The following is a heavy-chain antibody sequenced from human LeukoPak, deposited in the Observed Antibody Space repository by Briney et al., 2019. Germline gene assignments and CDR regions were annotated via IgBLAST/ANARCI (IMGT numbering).Heavy chain of an antibody. CDR2: VNPNSGNT. V-gene: IGHV1-8*02. CDR1: GYTFKNYD. J-gene: IGHJ4*02. D-gene: IGHD5-24*01. Sequence: GAPVKVSCKASGYTFKNYDINWVRQATGQGLEWMGWVNPNSGNTGFAQKFQDRVSMTRDTSINTAYMELTSLRSGDTAVYYCARATPGGLHGYSFDYWGQGTVVTVYS. CDR3: ARATPGGLHGYSFDY.